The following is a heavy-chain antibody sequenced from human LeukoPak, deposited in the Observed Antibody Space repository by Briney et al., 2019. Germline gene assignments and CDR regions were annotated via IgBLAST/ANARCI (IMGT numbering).Heavy chain of an antibody. Sequence: GGSLRLSCAASGFTFSNYGMHWVRQAPGKGLEWVSVIYSGGSTYYADSVKGRFTISRDNSKNTLYLQMNSLRAEDTAVYYCARGSITIFGVVISPFDYWGQGTLVTVSS. CDR3: ARGSITIFGVVISPFDY. D-gene: IGHD3-3*01. CDR1: GFTFSNYG. V-gene: IGHV3-53*01. CDR2: IYSGGST. J-gene: IGHJ4*02.